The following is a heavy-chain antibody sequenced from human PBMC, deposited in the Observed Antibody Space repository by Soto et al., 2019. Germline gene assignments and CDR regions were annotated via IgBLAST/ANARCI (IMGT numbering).Heavy chain of an antibody. Sequence: QEQLVQSGAEVKKPGSSVKVSCKASGGTFSSYAISWVRQAPGQGLEWMGGIIPIFGTANYAQKFQGRVTITADESTSTAYMELSSLRSEDTAVYYCARGTHERSLRYQGPYYYYYGMDVWGQGTTVTVSS. CDR2: IIPIFGTA. J-gene: IGHJ6*02. CDR3: ARGTHERSLRYQGPYYYYYGMDV. D-gene: IGHD2-2*01. V-gene: IGHV1-69*01. CDR1: GGTFSSYA.